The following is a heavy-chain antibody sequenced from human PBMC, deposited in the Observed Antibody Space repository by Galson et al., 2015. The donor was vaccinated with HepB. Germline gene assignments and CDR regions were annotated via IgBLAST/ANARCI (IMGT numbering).Heavy chain of an antibody. J-gene: IGHJ4*02. CDR3: ARDTGGSYSPDY. CDR2: IWYDGSAK. Sequence: SLRLSCAAFGFTFSSYGMYWVRQAPGKGLEWVAVIWYDGSAKYYADSVRGRFTISRDNSNNTLYLQMNSLRAEDTAVYYCARDTGGSYSPDYWGQGTLVTVSS. CDR1: GFTFSSYG. D-gene: IGHD1-26*01. V-gene: IGHV3-33*01.